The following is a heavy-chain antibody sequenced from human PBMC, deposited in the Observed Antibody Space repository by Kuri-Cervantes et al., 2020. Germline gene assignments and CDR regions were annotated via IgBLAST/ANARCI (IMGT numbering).Heavy chain of an antibody. V-gene: IGHV3-7*01. J-gene: IGHJ4*02. CDR2: IKQDGSEK. Sequence: GESLKISCAASGFTFSSYWMSWVRQAPGKGLEWVANIKQDGSEKYYVDSVKGRFTISRDNAQNSLYLQMTSLRAEDTGVYYCARGDRNSGRDYWGQGTLVTVSS. D-gene: IGHD1-14*01. CDR3: ARGDRNSGRDY. CDR1: GFTFSSYW.